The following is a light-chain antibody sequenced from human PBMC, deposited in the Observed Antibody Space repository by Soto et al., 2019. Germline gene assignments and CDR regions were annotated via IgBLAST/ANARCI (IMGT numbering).Light chain of an antibody. CDR2: EID. Sequence: QSVLTQPPSVSGAPGQRVTISCAGTSSNIGTGYVVHWYQQLPDTAPQLIIFEIDNRPSGAPARFSGSRSGTSASLAITGLEAGDEADYYCQSYDSILSAPIFGGGTKLTVL. CDR3: QSYDSILSAPI. CDR1: SSNIGTGYV. J-gene: IGLJ2*01. V-gene: IGLV1-40*01.